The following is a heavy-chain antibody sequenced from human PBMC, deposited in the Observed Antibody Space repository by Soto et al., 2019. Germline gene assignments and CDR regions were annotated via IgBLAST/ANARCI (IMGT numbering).Heavy chain of an antibody. CDR1: GFSFAGYA. D-gene: IGHD2-15*01. CDR2: VSGGGGST. V-gene: IGHV3-23*01. CDR3: AKRYHSSAPYRLSLYCSGGSCYSDYYYYGMDV. J-gene: IGHJ6*02. Sequence: PGGSLRLSCAASGFSFAGYAVAWVRQAPGKGLEWVSTVSGGGGSTYYADSVKGRFTTSRDNSGNTVYLQMNSLRAEDTAVYYCAKRYHSSAPYRLSLYCSGGSCYSDYYYYGMDVWGQGTTVTVSS.